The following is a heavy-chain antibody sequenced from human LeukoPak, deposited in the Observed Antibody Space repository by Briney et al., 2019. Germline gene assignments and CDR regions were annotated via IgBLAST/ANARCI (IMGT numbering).Heavy chain of an antibody. D-gene: IGHD3-22*01. CDR2: INPNSGGT. V-gene: IGHV1-2*02. J-gene: IGHJ4*02. CDR1: GYTFTGYY. Sequence: ASVKVSCKASGYTFTGYYMHWVRQAPGQGLEWMGWINPNSGGTNYAQKFQGRVTMTRDTSISTAYMELSRLRSDDTAVYYCARDVTDYYDSSSVFDYWGQGTLVTVPS. CDR3: ARDVTDYYDSSSVFDY.